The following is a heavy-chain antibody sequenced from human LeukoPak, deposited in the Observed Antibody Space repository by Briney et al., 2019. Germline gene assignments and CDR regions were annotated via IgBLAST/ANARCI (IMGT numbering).Heavy chain of an antibody. CDR3: ARELRRAVAGDYYYCYYMDV. V-gene: IGHV3-21*01. CDR1: GFTFSSYS. J-gene: IGHJ6*03. D-gene: IGHD6-19*01. CDR2: ISSSSSYI. Sequence: GGSLRLSCAASGFTFSSYSMNWVRQAPGKGLEWVSSISSSSSYIYYADSVKGRFTISRDNAKNSLYLQMNSLRAEDTAVYYCARELRRAVAGDYYYCYYMDVWGKGTTVTISS.